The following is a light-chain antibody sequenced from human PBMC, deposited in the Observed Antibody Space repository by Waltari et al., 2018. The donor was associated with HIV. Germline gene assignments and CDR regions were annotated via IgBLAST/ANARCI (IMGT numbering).Light chain of an antibody. CDR3: QQYNTYPLT. J-gene: IGKJ1*01. Sequence: DIQMTQSPSTLSASVGDRVTITCRASKNIYYWVAWYQQKPGKAPKVLINKASNLESGVPSRFGGSGSGTEFTLTISSLQPDDFATYYCQQYNTYPLTFGQGTKVEIK. CDR2: KAS. CDR1: KNIYYW. V-gene: IGKV1-5*03.